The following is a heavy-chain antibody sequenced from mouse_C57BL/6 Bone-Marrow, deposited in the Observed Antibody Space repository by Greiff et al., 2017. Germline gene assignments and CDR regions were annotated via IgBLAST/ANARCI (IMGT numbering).Heavy chain of an antibody. V-gene: IGHV1-15*01. CDR1: GYTFTDYE. CDR3: TRSILRDY. Sequence: VQLQQSGAELVRPGASVTLSCKASGYTFTDYEMHWVKQTPVHGLEWIGAIDPETGGTAYNQKFKGKAILTADKSSSTAYMKLRSLTSEDSAVYYCTRSILRDYWGQGTTLTVSS. J-gene: IGHJ2*01. CDR2: IDPETGGT. D-gene: IGHD2-10*02.